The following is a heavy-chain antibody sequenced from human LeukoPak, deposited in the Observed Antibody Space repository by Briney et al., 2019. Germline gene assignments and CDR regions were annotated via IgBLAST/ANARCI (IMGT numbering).Heavy chain of an antibody. D-gene: IGHD2-15*01. CDR2: ISGSGGST. CDR1: GFTFSSYA. V-gene: IGHV3-23*01. J-gene: IGHJ6*02. CDR3: ARDPIPYSAYYYGMDV. Sequence: GGSLRLSCAASGFTFSSYAMSWVRQAPGKGLEWVSAISGSGGSTYYADSVKGRFTISRDNSKNTLYLQMNSLRAEDTAVYYCARDPIPYSAYYYGMDVWGQGTTVTVSS.